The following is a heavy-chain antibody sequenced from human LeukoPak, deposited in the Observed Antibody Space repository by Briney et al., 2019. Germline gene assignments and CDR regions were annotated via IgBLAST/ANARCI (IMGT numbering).Heavy chain of an antibody. CDR1: GFTFSSYG. J-gene: IGHJ4*02. Sequence: GGSLRLSCAASGFTFSSYGMHWVRQAPGKGLEWVAVIWYDGSNKYYADSVKGRFTISRDNSKNTLYLQMNSLRAEDTAVYYCAREAYSNSWYLPYYFDYWGQGTLVTVSS. D-gene: IGHD6-13*01. V-gene: IGHV3-33*01. CDR3: AREAYSNSWYLPYYFDY. CDR2: IWYDGSNK.